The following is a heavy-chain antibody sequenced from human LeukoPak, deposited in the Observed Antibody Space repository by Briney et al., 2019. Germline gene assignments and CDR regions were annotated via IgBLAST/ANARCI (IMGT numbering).Heavy chain of an antibody. J-gene: IGHJ4*02. CDR3: ATGGVTPPTFDY. D-gene: IGHD3-10*01. V-gene: IGHV1-3*01. Sequence: KFQGRVTITRDTSASTAYMELSSLRSEDTAVYYCATGGVTPPTFDYWGQGALVTVSS.